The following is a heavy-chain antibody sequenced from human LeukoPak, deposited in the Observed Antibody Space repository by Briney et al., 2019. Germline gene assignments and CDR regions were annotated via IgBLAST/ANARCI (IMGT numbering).Heavy chain of an antibody. CDR2: INHSGST. D-gene: IGHD5-18*01. V-gene: IGHV4-34*01. J-gene: IGHJ5*02. CDR1: GGSFSGYY. CDR3: ARSGGYSYGYARNWFDP. Sequence: SETLSLTCAVYGGSFSGYYWSWIRQPPGKGLEWIGEINHSGSTNYNPSLKSRVTISVDTSKNQFSLKPSSVTAADTAVYYCARSGGYSYGYARNWFDPWGQGTLVTVSS.